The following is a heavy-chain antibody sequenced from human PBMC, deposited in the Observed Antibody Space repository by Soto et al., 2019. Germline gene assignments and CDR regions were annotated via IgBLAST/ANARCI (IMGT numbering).Heavy chain of an antibody. V-gene: IGHV1-69*13. J-gene: IGHJ5*02. CDR3: ASGASRWYPYFFDP. D-gene: IGHD6-13*01. CDR1: EGTFNSYA. CDR2: IIPYYNTL. Sequence: SVKVSCKASEGTFNSYAIAWVRQAPGQGLEWMGGIIPYYNTLNYAQKFQDRVTITADDSTNTVYMELSSLRSDDTAVYFCASGASRWYPYFFDPWAQGTLVTVSS.